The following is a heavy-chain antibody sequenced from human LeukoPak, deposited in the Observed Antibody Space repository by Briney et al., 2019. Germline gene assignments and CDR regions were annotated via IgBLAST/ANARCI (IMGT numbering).Heavy chain of an antibody. D-gene: IGHD2-21*01. CDR2: ISRRSGAT. CDR3: VSWAGGNSDVASFDY. CDR1: GYIFSDYY. J-gene: IGHJ4*02. V-gene: IGHV1-2*02. Sequence: ASVKVSCKASGYIFSDYYMHWVRQAPGRGFEWMGWISRRSGATKIAEKFQGRVTLTRDTSISTAYVELTNLASDDTAVHYGVSWAGGNSDVASFDYWGQGTLVIVSS.